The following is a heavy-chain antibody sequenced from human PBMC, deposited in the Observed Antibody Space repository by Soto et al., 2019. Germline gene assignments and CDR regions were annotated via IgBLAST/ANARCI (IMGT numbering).Heavy chain of an antibody. CDR2: ISFDGRNT. CDR1: GFTFNSYG. V-gene: IGHV3-30*18. J-gene: IGHJ4*02. CDR3: AKQSGSGSDYNVGSGGHFDY. D-gene: IGHD3-10*01. Sequence: GGSLRLSCAASGFTFNSYGMHWVRQAPGKGLEWVVVISFDGRNTYYADSVKGRFTISRDNSKNTLYLQMTSLRAEDTAVYYCAKQSGSGSDYNVGSGGHFDYWGQVTLVTVSS.